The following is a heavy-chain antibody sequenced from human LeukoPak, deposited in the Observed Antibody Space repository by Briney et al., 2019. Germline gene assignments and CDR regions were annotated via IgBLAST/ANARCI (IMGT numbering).Heavy chain of an antibody. CDR1: GGSISSSSYY. V-gene: IGHV4-39*01. J-gene: IGHJ4*02. D-gene: IGHD3-16*02. CDR3: ARQPAVITFGGVIVPYYFDY. Sequence: SSETLSLTCTVSGGSISSSSYYWGWIRQPPGKGLEWIGSIYYSGSTYYSPSLKSRVTISVDTSKNQFSLKLSSVTAADTAVYYCARQPAVITFGGVIVPYYFDYWGQGTLVTVSS. CDR2: IYYSGST.